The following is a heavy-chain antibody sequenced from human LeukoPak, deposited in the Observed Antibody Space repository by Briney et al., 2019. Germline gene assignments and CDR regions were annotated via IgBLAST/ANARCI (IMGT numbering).Heavy chain of an antibody. CDR1: GFTFSSYG. CDR3: ARGSSAHWYFDL. Sequence: GRSLRLFCAASGFTFSSYGMHWVRQAPGKGLEWVAVISYDGSNKYYADSVKGRFTISRENAKNSLYLQMNSLRAGDTAVYYCARGSSAHWYFDLWGRGTLVTVSS. CDR2: ISYDGSNK. J-gene: IGHJ2*01. V-gene: IGHV3-30*03. D-gene: IGHD2-2*01.